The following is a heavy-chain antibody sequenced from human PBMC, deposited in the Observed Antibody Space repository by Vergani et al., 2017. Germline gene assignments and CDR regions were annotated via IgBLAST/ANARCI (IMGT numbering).Heavy chain of an antibody. CDR3: ARGRLRYFGWLSKPDAFDI. J-gene: IGHJ3*02. Sequence: QVQLQQWGAGLLKPSETLSLTCAVYGGSFSGYYWSWIRQPPGKGLEWIGEINHSGSTNYNPSLKSRVTISVDTSKNQFSLKLSSVTAADTAVYYCARGRLRYFGWLSKPDAFDIWGQGTMVTVSS. D-gene: IGHD3-9*01. CDR1: GGSFSGYY. CDR2: INHSGST. V-gene: IGHV4-34*01.